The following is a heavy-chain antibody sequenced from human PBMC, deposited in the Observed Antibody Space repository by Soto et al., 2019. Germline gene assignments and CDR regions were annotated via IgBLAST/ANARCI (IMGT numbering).Heavy chain of an antibody. CDR3: ARAMGIAAPRGWFDP. Sequence: GASVKVSCKASGYTFTSYAMHWVRQAPGQRLEWMGWINAGNGNTKYSQKFQGRVIITRDTSASTAYMELSSLRSEDTAVYYCARAMGIAAPRGWFDPWGQGTLVTVSS. CDR2: INAGNGNT. D-gene: IGHD6-13*01. CDR1: GYTFTSYA. J-gene: IGHJ5*02. V-gene: IGHV1-3*01.